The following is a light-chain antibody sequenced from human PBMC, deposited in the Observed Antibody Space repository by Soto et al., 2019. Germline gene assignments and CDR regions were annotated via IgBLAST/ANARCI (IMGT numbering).Light chain of an antibody. J-gene: IGLJ2*01. CDR2: SNT. Sequence: QSVLTQPPSVSGAPGQRVTISCTGSNSNIGAGFGVQWYQQFLRTAPRLLIYSNTNRPSGVPDRFSASKSGTSASLAITGLRAEDEADYYCQSFDINVLALIFGVGTQLTVL. V-gene: IGLV1-40*01. CDR1: NSNIGAGFG. CDR3: QSFDINVLALI.